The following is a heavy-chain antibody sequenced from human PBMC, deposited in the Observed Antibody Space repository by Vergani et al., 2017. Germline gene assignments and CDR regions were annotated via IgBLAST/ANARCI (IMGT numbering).Heavy chain of an antibody. CDR1: GFTFSTYA. CDR3: VKDAGSYENCFDS. Sequence: EVQLLESGGSLKQPGGSVRLSCAASGFTFSTYAMHWVRQAPGKGLEWVSALTVGGGSTYYAAAFKGRFIISRDNSRDTLYLQMNSLRPGDTATYYCVKDAGSYENCFDSWGQGTLVTVSS. D-gene: IGHD1-26*01. J-gene: IGHJ5*01. V-gene: IGHV3-23*01. CDR2: LTVGGGST.